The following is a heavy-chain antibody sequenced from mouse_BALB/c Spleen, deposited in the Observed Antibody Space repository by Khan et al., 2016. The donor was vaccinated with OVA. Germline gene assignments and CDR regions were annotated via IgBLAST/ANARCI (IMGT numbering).Heavy chain of an antibody. J-gene: IGHJ3*01. CDR2: ISSGGST. CDR3: ARDYWFVY. CDR1: GFTFSNYA. V-gene: IGHV5-6-5*01. Sequence: EVHLVESGGGLVKPGGSLKVSCAASGFTFSNYAMSWVRQTPEKRLEWVASISSGGSTYYPDSVKGRFTISRDNARNILYQQMRSLRSEDTAMYYCARDYWFVYWGQGTLVTVSA.